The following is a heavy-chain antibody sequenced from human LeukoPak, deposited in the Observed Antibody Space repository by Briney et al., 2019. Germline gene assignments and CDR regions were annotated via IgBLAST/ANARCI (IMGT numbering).Heavy chain of an antibody. D-gene: IGHD4-17*01. CDR2: ISYTGNT. V-gene: IGHV4-31*03. Sequence: SETLSLTCTVSGGSISTGAYYWGWIRQHPEKGLEWLGHISYTGNTYYNPSLKSRMTMSLDTSENQFSLRVSSVTAADTAVYYCARVEWSDYWAPTFDYWGQGTLVTVSS. CDR1: GGSISTGAYY. CDR3: ARVEWSDYWAPTFDY. J-gene: IGHJ4*02.